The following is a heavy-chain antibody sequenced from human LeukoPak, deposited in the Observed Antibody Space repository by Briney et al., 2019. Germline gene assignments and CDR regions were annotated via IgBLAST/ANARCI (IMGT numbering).Heavy chain of an antibody. CDR2: IIPIFGTA. CDR1: GGTFSSYA. J-gene: IGHJ4*02. CDR3: ARDGSGSYSFDY. Sequence: RASVKVFCKASGGTFSSYAISWVRQAPGQGLEWMGGIIPIFGTANYAQKFQGRVTITTDESTSTTYMELSSLRSEDTAVYYCARDGSGSYSFDYWGQGTLVTVSS. V-gene: IGHV1-69*05. D-gene: IGHD3-10*01.